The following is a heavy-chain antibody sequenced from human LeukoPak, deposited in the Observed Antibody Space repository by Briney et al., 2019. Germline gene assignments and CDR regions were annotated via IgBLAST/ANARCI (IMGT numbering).Heavy chain of an antibody. Sequence: PGGSLRLSCAASGFTFSSYAMHWVRQAPGKGLEWVAVISYDGSNKYYADSVKGRFTIYRDNSKNTMYLQMNSLRAEDTAVYYCARVNDSSGYLSGQIDYWGQGTLVTVSS. V-gene: IGHV3-30*04. D-gene: IGHD3-22*01. J-gene: IGHJ4*02. CDR1: GFTFSSYA. CDR3: ARVNDSSGYLSGQIDY. CDR2: ISYDGSNK.